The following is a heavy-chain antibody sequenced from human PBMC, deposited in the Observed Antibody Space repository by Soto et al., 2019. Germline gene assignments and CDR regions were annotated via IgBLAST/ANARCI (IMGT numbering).Heavy chain of an antibody. J-gene: IGHJ5*02. Sequence: QVQLVQSGAEVKKPGSSVKVSCKASGGTFSSYTISWVRQAPGQGLEWMGRIIPILGIANYAQKFQGRVTINADKSTSTAYMELSSLRSEDTAVYYCARTRGGDWVGPWGQGTLVTVSS. D-gene: IGHD1-26*01. CDR3: ARTRGGDWVGP. CDR2: IIPILGIA. CDR1: GGTFSSYT. V-gene: IGHV1-69*02.